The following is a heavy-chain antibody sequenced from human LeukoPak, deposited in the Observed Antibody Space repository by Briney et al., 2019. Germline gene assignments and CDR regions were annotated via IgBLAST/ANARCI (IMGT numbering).Heavy chain of an antibody. Sequence: GGSLRLSCAASGFTLSSSAMNWVRQAPGKGLEWVSSINNVGSHIYYAGSVKGRFTVSRDNTKNSLYLQMNSLRAEDTAVYYCSRDPTYYLRYGYFDYWGQGALVTVSS. CDR3: SRDPTYYLRYGYFDY. V-gene: IGHV3-21*01. J-gene: IGHJ4*02. D-gene: IGHD1-26*01. CDR2: INNVGSHI. CDR1: GFTLSSSA.